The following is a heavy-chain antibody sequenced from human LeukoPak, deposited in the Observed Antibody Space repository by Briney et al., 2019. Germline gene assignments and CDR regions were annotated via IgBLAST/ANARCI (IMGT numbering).Heavy chain of an antibody. J-gene: IGHJ3*02. Sequence: GGSLRLSCAASGFTFSSYEMNWVRQAPGKGLEWVSYISSSSSTIYYADSVKGRFTISRDNAKNSLYLRMNSLRAEDTAVYYCARDKPASDAFDIWGQGTMVTVSS. V-gene: IGHV3-48*01. CDR3: ARDKPASDAFDI. CDR1: GFTFSSYE. CDR2: ISSSSSTI. D-gene: IGHD2-2*01.